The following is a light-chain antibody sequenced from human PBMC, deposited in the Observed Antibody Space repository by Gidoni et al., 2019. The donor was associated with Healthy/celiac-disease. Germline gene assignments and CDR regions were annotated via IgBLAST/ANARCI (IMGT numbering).Light chain of an antibody. J-gene: IGKJ4*01. CDR1: QDISNY. CDR3: QQDDSLPLT. V-gene: IGKV1-33*01. Sequence: IQMTLSTSSLSESVGDRVTITCQASQDISNYLNWYQQKPGKAPKLLIYDASNLEKGVPSRFRGSGSGTDFTFTISSLQPEDIATYYCQQDDSLPLTFGGGTRVEIK. CDR2: DAS.